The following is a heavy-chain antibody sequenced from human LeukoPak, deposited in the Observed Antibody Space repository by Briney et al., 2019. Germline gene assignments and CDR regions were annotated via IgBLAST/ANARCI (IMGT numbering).Heavy chain of an antibody. D-gene: IGHD2-2*01. J-gene: IGHJ4*02. CDR2: ISYDGLNK. Sequence: GGSLRLSCAASGFTLTSNAVHWVRQAPGKRLEWVAVISYDGLNKYYGDSVKGRFTISRDNSKNTLYLQMNSLTAEDTAIYYCAKGYCSTSRCYLNPFDYWGQGTLVAVSS. CDR3: AKGYCSTSRCYLNPFDY. V-gene: IGHV3-30*18. CDR1: GFTLTSNA.